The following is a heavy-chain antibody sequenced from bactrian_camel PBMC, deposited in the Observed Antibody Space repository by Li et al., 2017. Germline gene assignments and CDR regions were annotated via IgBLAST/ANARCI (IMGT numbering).Heavy chain of an antibody. V-gene: IGHV3S40*01. Sequence: VQLVESGGGLVQPGGSLRLSCAASGFTFTSYAMSWVRQAPGKGLEWVSTIRHGTGSEYYADSVKGRFTISRDNAKNMMYLQLNSLKTEDMALYRCATGVVTFHVWGQGTQVTVS. CDR2: IRHGTGSE. J-gene: IGHJ4*01. CDR1: GFTFTSYA. D-gene: IGHD2*01. CDR3: ATGVVTFHV.